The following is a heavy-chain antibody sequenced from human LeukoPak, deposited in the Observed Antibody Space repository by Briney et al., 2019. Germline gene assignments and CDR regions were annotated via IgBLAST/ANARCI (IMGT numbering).Heavy chain of an antibody. CDR1: GFPFTDYV. Sequence: PGRSLRLSCTVSGFPFTDYVIHWVRQAPGKGLEGVAVTSADESIKIYNDSVRGRFTISRDNYKNIQYLQMNSVRVEDTAVYYCARDPVLGAPDYLDYWGRGTLVTVSS. D-gene: IGHD1-26*01. CDR3: ARDPVLGAPDYLDY. J-gene: IGHJ4*02. V-gene: IGHV3-30-3*01. CDR2: TSADESIK.